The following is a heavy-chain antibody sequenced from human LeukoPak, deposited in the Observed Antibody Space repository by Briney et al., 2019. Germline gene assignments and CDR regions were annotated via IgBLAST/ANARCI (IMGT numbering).Heavy chain of an antibody. CDR3: ARDLSQGDSSGYYYPRMGYYYYGMDV. CDR2: IYYSGST. D-gene: IGHD3-22*01. J-gene: IGHJ6*02. Sequence: SETLSLTCTVSGGSISSGDYYWSWIRQPPGKGLEWIGYIYYSGSTYYNPSLKSRVTISVDTSKNQFSLKLSSVTAADTAVYYCARDLSQGDSSGYYYPRMGYYYYGMDVWGQGTTVTVSS. V-gene: IGHV4-30-4*01. CDR1: GGSISSGDYY.